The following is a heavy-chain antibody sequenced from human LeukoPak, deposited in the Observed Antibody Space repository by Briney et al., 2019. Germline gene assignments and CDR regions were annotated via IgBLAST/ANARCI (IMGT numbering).Heavy chain of an antibody. CDR2: TYYSGST. Sequence: SETLSLTCTVSGGSISTYYWSWIRQPPGKGLEWIGYTYYSGSTNYNPSLKSRVTISVDTSKNQFSLKLSSVTAADTAVYYCARDLGDNGGYFDYWGQGTLVTVSS. D-gene: IGHD4-23*01. CDR3: ARDLGDNGGYFDY. J-gene: IGHJ4*02. V-gene: IGHV4-59*01. CDR1: GGSISTYY.